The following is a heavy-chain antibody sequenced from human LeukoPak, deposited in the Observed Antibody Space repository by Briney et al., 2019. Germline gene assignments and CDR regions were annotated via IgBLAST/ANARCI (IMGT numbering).Heavy chain of an antibody. CDR2: IYYSGTT. V-gene: IGHV4-59*01. CDR1: GGSISNYY. Sequence: PSETLSLTCTVSGGSISNYYWSWIRQPPGKGLEWIGYIYYSGTTNYNPSLKSRVTISVGTSKNQFSLKLSSVTAADTAVYYCARGVYIAAAQYGYWGQGTLVTVSS. J-gene: IGHJ4*02. CDR3: ARGVYIAAAQYGY. D-gene: IGHD6-13*01.